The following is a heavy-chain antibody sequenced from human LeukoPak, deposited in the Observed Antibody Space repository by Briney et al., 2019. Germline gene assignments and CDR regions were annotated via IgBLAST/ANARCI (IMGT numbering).Heavy chain of an antibody. CDR1: GFTLSRYS. J-gene: IGHJ4*02. Sequence: PGGSLRLSCAASGFTLSRYSMNWVRQAPGKGLEWVGRIKRKSDGGTTDYAAPVKGRFTISRDDSKNTLYLQMNSLKSEDTAVYYCTTELDVRPNHYWGQGTLVTVSS. CDR3: TTELDVRPNHY. V-gene: IGHV3-15*01. D-gene: IGHD1-14*01. CDR2: IKRKSDGGTT.